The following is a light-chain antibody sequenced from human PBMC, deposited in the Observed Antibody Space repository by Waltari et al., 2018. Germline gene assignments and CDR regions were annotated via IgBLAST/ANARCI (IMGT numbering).Light chain of an antibody. V-gene: IGKV1-5*03. CDR1: HSIENW. CDR2: KAS. J-gene: IGKJ3*01. CDR3: QQYDSG. Sequence: IQMTQSPSTLSASVGDRVTITCRASHSIENWMAWYQQKPGKAPNLLIYKASSLERGVPSRFSGSGSGTEFTLTISSLQPDDFATYYCQQYDSGFGPGTKVDIK.